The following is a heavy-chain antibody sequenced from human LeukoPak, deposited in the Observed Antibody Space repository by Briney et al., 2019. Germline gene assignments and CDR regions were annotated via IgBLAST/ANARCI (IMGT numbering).Heavy chain of an antibody. J-gene: IGHJ4*02. CDR2: IKQDGSEK. Sequence: PGGSLRLSCAASGFTFSSYWMSWVRQAPGKGLEWVANIKQDGSEKYYVDSVKGRFTISRDNAKNSLYLQMNSLRAEDTAIYYCASHASAYCGGDCSLDYWGQGTLVTASS. CDR3: ASHASAYCGGDCSLDY. V-gene: IGHV3-7*01. CDR1: GFTFSSYW. D-gene: IGHD2-21*02.